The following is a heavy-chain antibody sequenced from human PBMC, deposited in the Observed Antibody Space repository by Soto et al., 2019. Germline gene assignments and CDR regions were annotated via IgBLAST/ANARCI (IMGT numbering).Heavy chain of an antibody. V-gene: IGHV3-9*01. CDR1: GFTFDDYA. Sequence: QPGGSLRLSCAASGFTFDDYAMHWVRQAPGKGLEWVSGISWNSGSIGYADSVKGRFTISRDNAKNSLYLQMNSLRAEDTALYYCAKETPPALTGYSWFDPWGQGTLVTVSS. CDR2: ISWNSGSI. D-gene: IGHD3-9*01. J-gene: IGHJ5*02. CDR3: AKETPPALTGYSWFDP.